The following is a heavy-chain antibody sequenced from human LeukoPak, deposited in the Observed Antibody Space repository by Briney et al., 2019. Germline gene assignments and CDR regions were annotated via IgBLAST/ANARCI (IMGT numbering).Heavy chain of an antibody. J-gene: IGHJ3*02. Sequence: GGSLRLSCAASGFTFSSYSMNWVRQAPGKGLEWVSSISSSSSYIYYADSVKGRFTISRDNAKSSLYLQMNSLRAEDTAVYYCARDQHYYGSGSYGAFDIWGQGTMVTVSS. CDR2: ISSSSSYI. CDR1: GFTFSSYS. V-gene: IGHV3-21*01. D-gene: IGHD3-10*01. CDR3: ARDQHYYGSGSYGAFDI.